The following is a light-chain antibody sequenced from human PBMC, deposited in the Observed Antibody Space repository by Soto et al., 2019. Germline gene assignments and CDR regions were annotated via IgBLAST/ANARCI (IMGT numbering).Light chain of an antibody. V-gene: IGLV1-40*01. CDR3: QSYDSSLRVVV. J-gene: IGLJ3*02. CDR2: DNN. Sequence: QSVLTQPPSVSGAPGQRVTISCTGTSSNIGQGYDVHWYQHLPGRVPKLLMYDNNNRPSGVPDRFAGSRSGTSASLASTGLQAEHEAGYYCQSYDSSLRVVVFGGGTKLTVL. CDR1: SSNIGQGYD.